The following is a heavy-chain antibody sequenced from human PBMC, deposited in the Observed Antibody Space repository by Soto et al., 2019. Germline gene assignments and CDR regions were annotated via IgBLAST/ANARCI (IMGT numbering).Heavy chain of an antibody. Sequence: EVLLLESGVGLVQPGGSLRLSCAASGFTFSSYAMSWVRQAPGKGLEWVSAISGSGGSTYYADSVKGRFTTSRDHSKNTLHLQMNRLRAEDTAVYYCAKGSGSYPSHSDYWGQGTLVTVSS. D-gene: IGHD1-26*01. CDR2: ISGSGGST. CDR1: GFTFSSYA. CDR3: AKGSGSYPSHSDY. J-gene: IGHJ4*02. V-gene: IGHV3-23*01.